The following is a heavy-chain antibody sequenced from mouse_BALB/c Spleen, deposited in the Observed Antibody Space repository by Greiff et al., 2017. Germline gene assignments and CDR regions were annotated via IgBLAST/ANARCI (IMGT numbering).Heavy chain of an antibody. CDR1: GYTFTSYW. V-gene: IGHV1-5*01. J-gene: IGHJ4*01. CDR2: IYPGNSDT. Sequence: EVQLQQSGTVLARPGASVKMSCKASGYTFTSYWMHWVEQRPGQGLEWIGAIYPGNSDTSYNQKFKGKAKLTAVTSTSTAYMELSSLTNEDSAVYYCMGYGNFYYAMDYWGQGTSVTVSS. D-gene: IGHD2-10*02. CDR3: MGYGNFYYAMDY.